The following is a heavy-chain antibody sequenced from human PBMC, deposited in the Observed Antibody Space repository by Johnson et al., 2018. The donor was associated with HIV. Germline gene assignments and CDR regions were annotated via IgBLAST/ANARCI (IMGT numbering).Heavy chain of an antibody. V-gene: IGHV3-30-3*02. Sequence: VQLVESGGGVVQPGRSLRLSCAVSGLTFSSYAMHWVRQAPGTGLEWVAIISYDGSHKYYADSVKGRFTISRDNSKNTLYLQMDSLRAEDTAVYYCAKIRTSGTGDAFDIWGQGTMVTVSS. D-gene: IGHD1-14*01. CDR1: GLTFSSYA. J-gene: IGHJ3*02. CDR2: ISYDGSHK. CDR3: AKIRTSGTGDAFDI.